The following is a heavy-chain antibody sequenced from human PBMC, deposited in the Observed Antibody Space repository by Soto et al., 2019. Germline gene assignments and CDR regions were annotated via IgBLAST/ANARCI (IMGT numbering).Heavy chain of an antibody. Sequence: EVQLLESGGGLVQPGGSLRLSCAASGFTFSSYAMRWVRQAPGKGLEWVSAISGSGDSTYYADSVKGRFTISRDNSKNTLYLQMTSLRAEDTAVYYCALRGSGSYFRYWGQGTLVTVSS. V-gene: IGHV3-23*01. D-gene: IGHD1-26*01. CDR3: ALRGSGSYFRY. J-gene: IGHJ4*02. CDR1: GFTFSSYA. CDR2: ISGSGDST.